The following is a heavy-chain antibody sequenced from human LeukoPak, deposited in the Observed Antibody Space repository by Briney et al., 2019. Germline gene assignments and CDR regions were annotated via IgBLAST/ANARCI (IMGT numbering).Heavy chain of an antibody. CDR2: IYYSGST. J-gene: IGHJ4*02. D-gene: IGHD6-19*01. CDR1: GGSISSGDYY. CDR3: ARGISSGWYVVDY. V-gene: IGHV4-30-4*08. Sequence: SQTLSLTCTVSGGSISSGDYYWSWIRQPPGKGLEWIGYIYYSGSTYYNPSLKSRVTISVDTSKNQFSLKLSSVTPEDTAVYYCARGISSGWYVVDYWGQGTLVTVSS.